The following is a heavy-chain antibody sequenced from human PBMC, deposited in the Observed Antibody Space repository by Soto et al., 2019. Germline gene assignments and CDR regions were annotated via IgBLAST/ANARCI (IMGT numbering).Heavy chain of an antibody. CDR3: ARENYGSGSYVDD. D-gene: IGHD3-10*01. J-gene: IGHJ4*02. Sequence: PSETLSRTCTGSGGSISRSGYYSSWTRQHAGKGLEWIGYIYYSGSTYYNPSLKSRVTISVDTSKNQFSLKLSSVTAADTAVYYCARENYGSGSYVDDWGQGTLFTVS. CDR1: GGSISRSGYY. V-gene: IGHV4-31*03. CDR2: IYYSGST.